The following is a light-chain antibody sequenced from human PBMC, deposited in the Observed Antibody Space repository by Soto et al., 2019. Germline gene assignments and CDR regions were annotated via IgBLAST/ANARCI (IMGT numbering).Light chain of an antibody. CDR3: QQYGSSPPYT. CDR1: HSVSSSY. V-gene: IGKV3-20*01. CDR2: GAS. Sequence: EIVLTQSPGTLSLSPGERATLSCRASHSVSSSYLAWYQQKPGQAPTLLIYGASSRATGIPDRFSGSGSGTDFSLTINRLEPEDFAVYYCQQYGSSPPYTFGQGTKLEIK. J-gene: IGKJ2*01.